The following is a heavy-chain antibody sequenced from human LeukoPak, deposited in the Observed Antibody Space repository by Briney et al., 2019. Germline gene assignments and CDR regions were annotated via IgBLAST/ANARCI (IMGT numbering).Heavy chain of an antibody. D-gene: IGHD3-16*01. Sequence: ASETLSLTCTVSGYSISSGYYWGWIRQPPGKGLEWIGSIYHSGSTYYNPSLKSRVTISVDTSKNQFSLKLSSVTAADTAVYYCARDHGPGGGRFDPWGQGTLVTVSS. J-gene: IGHJ5*02. CDR1: GYSISSGYY. CDR2: IYHSGST. CDR3: ARDHGPGGGRFDP. V-gene: IGHV4-38-2*02.